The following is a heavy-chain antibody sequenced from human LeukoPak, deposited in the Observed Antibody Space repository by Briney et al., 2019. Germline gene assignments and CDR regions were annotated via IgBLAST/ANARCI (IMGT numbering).Heavy chain of an antibody. V-gene: IGHV3-30*03. D-gene: IGHD3-22*01. CDR3: ARDGSPHYYDSSGYYPFDY. Sequence: GGSLRLSCAASGFTFSSYGMHWVRQAPGKGLEWVAVISYDGSNKYYADSVKGRFTISRDNSKNTLYLQMNSLRAEDTAVYYCARDGSPHYYDSSGYYPFDYWGQGTLVTVSS. CDR2: ISYDGSNK. CDR1: GFTFSSYG. J-gene: IGHJ4*02.